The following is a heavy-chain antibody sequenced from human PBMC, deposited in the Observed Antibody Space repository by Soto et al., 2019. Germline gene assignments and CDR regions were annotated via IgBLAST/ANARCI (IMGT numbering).Heavy chain of an antibody. J-gene: IGHJ6*02. CDR1: GFTFSSYS. V-gene: IGHV3-21*01. Sequence: PGGALRLYCAASGFTFSSYSMNWVRQAPGKGLEWVSSISSSSSYIYYADSVKGRFTISRDNAKNSLYLQMNSLRAEDTAVYYCARDFREYSSSSADYYYGMDVWGQGTTVTVSS. CDR2: ISSSSSYI. D-gene: IGHD6-6*01. CDR3: ARDFREYSSSSADYYYGMDV.